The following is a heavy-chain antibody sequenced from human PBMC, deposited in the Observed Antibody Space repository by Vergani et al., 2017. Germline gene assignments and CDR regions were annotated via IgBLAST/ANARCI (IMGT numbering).Heavy chain of an antibody. CDR1: GFRFDDYG. CDR3: AKDGCSSTSCYTRGYYYYYMDV. V-gene: IGHV3-23*04. J-gene: IGHJ6*03. Sequence: EVQLVESGGGVVRPGGSLRLSCAASGFRFDDYGMSWVRQAPGKGLEWVSAISGSGGSTYYADSVKGRFTISRDNSKNTLYLQMNSLRAEDTAVYYCAKDGCSSTSCYTRGYYYYYMDVWGKGTTVTVSS. D-gene: IGHD2-2*02. CDR2: ISGSGGST.